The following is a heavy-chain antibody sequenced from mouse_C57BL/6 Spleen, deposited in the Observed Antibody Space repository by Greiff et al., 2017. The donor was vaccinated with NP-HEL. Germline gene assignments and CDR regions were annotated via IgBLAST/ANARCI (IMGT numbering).Heavy chain of an antibody. D-gene: IGHD2-5*01. CDR1: GYTFTSYW. CDR3: ARDSNYGFDV. J-gene: IGHJ1*03. Sequence: QVQLQQPGAELVRPGSSVKLSCKASGYTFTSYWMDWVKQRPGQGLEWIGNIYPSDSETHYNQKFKDKATLTVYKSSSTAYMQLSSLTSEDSAVYYCARDSNYGFDVWGTGTTVTVSS. CDR2: IYPSDSET. V-gene: IGHV1-61*01.